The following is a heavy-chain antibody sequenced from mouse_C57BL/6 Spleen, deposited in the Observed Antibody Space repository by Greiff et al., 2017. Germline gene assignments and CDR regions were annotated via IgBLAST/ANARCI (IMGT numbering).Heavy chain of an antibody. CDR2: ISSGGDYI. CDR1: GFTFSSYA. Sequence: EVQGVESGEGLVKPGGSLKLSCAASGFTFSSYAMSWVRQTPEKRLEWVAYISSGGDYIYYADTVKGRFTISRDNARNTLYLQMSSLKSEDTAMYYCTRSITTVVETPPDYWGQGTTLTVSS. CDR3: TRSITTVVETPPDY. J-gene: IGHJ2*01. V-gene: IGHV5-9-1*02. D-gene: IGHD1-1*01.